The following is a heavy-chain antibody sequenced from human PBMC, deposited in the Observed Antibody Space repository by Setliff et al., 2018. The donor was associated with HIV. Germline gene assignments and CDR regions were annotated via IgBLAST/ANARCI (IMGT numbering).Heavy chain of an antibody. CDR2: INHSGST. J-gene: IGHJ5*02. CDR1: GGTIASGGHY. D-gene: IGHD6-19*01. V-gene: IGHV4-61*08. Sequence: SETLSLTCTVSGGTIASGGHYWSWIRQPPGKGLEWIGEINHSGSTNYNPSLKSRITISIDTSKSQFSLKLTSVAAADTAVYYCARDPWSSAHGSWGQGTLVTVSS. CDR3: ARDPWSSAHGS.